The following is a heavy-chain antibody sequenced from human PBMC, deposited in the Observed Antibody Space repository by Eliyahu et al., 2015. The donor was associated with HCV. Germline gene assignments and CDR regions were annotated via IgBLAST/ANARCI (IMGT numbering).Heavy chain of an antibody. D-gene: IGHD3-16*02. J-gene: IGHJ4*02. CDR2: INTSGXT. Sequence: EVQLLVSGGGLVQPGGSLRLSXXASGFXFNNYAMSWVRQAPGKGLEWISGINTSGXTSYADSVKGRFTISRDNSENTLSLQMRSLRVEDTAVYYCAKHSVSYLSYFDYWGQGTLVTVSS. CDR1: GFXFNNYA. V-gene: IGHV3-23*01. CDR3: AKHSVSYLSYFDY.